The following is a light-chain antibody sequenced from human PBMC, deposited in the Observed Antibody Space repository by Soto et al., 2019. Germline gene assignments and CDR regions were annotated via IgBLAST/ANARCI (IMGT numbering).Light chain of an antibody. Sequence: IRMTQSPSSLSASTGDRVTITCRASQGISSYLAWYQQKPGKAPKLLIYAASNLQSGAPSRFSGSGSGTDFTLTISSLQPEDFATYYCQQANSFPLTFGGGTKVEIK. CDR2: AAS. CDR1: QGISSY. J-gene: IGKJ4*01. CDR3: QQANSFPLT. V-gene: IGKV1D-12*01.